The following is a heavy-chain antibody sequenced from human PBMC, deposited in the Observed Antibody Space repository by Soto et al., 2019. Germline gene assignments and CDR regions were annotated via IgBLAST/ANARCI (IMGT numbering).Heavy chain of an antibody. Sequence: QVQLVESGGGVVQPGRSLRLSCAASGFTFSSYGMYWVRQAPGKGLEWVAIIWYDGSKQYYADSVNGRFTISRDKSKNTLYLQMDSLRAEATALYYCARVGFGDYLNYFDYWGQGTLVTVSS. CDR2: IWYDGSKQ. CDR3: ARVGFGDYLNYFDY. D-gene: IGHD4-17*01. J-gene: IGHJ4*02. CDR1: GFTFSSYG. V-gene: IGHV3-33*01.